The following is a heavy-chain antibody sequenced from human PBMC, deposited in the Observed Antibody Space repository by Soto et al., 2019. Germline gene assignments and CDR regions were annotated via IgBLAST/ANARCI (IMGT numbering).Heavy chain of an antibody. CDR3: ATWHEREHAYDV. D-gene: IGHD1-1*01. J-gene: IGHJ3*01. V-gene: IGHV3-53*01. Sequence: DVQLVESGGGLIQPGESLRLSCAAFGLTISGKKYVAWVRQAPGKGLEWVSALYDVDGSFYADPVKGRFTTSSDSSTTTVYLQMNDLRPDDTAVYYCATWHEREHAYDVWGQGTTVTVSS. CDR2: LYDVDGS. CDR1: GLTISGKKY.